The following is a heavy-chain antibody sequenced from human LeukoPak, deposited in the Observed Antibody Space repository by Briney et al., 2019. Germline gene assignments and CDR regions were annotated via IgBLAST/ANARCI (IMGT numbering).Heavy chain of an antibody. V-gene: IGHV3-7*02. J-gene: IGHJ4*02. D-gene: IGHD3-16*01. CDR3: ATGGTY. CDR1: GFSFSTSW. CDR2: IRQDGSDT. Sequence: GGSLRLSCAASGFSFSTSWMTWVRQAPGKGLEWVGNIRQDGSDTFYLRSVKGRFTISRDNAKNSLYLQMSSLRAEDTAVYYCATGGTYWGQGALVTVSS.